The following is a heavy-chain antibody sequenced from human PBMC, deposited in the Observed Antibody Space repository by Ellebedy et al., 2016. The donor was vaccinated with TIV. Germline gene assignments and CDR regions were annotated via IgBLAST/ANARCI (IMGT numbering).Heavy chain of an antibody. V-gene: IGHV3-7*04. D-gene: IGHD3-10*01. CDR1: GFTVSSYW. Sequence: GGSLRLSCEASGFTVSSYWMSWVRQAPGKGLEWVANINQDGSQKYYVDPVRGRFTISRDNAKNSVYLQMSSLRAEDTAVYYCAREIGGSGAYWGQGTLVTVSS. CDR2: INQDGSQK. J-gene: IGHJ4*02. CDR3: AREIGGSGAY.